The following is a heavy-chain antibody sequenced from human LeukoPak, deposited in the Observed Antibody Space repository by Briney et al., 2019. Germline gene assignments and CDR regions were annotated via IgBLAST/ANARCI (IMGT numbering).Heavy chain of an antibody. CDR3: ARAAVITFGAFDI. V-gene: IGHV3-30*04. CDR1: GFAFSSYA. J-gene: IGHJ3*02. Sequence: GRSLRLSCAASGFAFSSYAMHWVRQAPGKGLEWVAVISYDGSNKYYADSVKGRFTISRDNSKNTLYLQMNSLRAEDTAVCYCARAAVITFGAFDIWGQGTMVTVSS. CDR2: ISYDGSNK. D-gene: IGHD3-22*01.